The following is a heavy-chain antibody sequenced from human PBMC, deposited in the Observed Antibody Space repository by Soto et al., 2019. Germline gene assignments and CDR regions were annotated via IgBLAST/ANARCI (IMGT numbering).Heavy chain of an antibody. V-gene: IGHV3-23*01. CDR1: GFTFSSYA. D-gene: IGHD4-17*01. CDR2: ISGSGFST. J-gene: IGHJ4*02. Sequence: EVQLLESGGGLVQPGGSLRLSCAASGFTFSSYAMSWVRQAPGKGLEWVSAISGSGFSTYYADSVKGRFIVSRDTSKNTLFLQMNSLRAEDTAVYYCAKDPGDYPPYYFDYWGQGTLVTVSS. CDR3: AKDPGDYPPYYFDY.